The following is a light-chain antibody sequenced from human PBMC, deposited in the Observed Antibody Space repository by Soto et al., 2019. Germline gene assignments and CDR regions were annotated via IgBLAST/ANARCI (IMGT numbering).Light chain of an antibody. J-gene: IGKJ1*01. CDR3: QHHYSYSQT. CDR1: QSIRYY. V-gene: IGKV1-5*01. CDR2: GAS. Sequence: DIPLTQSPPTLSASVGDRVTITCRASQSIRYYLAWYQQMPGKAPKLLIYGASSLQSGVPSRFSGSGSGTEFTLTISSLQPDDFATYFCQHHYSYSQTFGQGTKVEIK.